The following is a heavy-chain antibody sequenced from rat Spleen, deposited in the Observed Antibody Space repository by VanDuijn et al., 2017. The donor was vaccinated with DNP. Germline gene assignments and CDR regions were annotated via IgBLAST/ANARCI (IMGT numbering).Heavy chain of an antibody. J-gene: IGHJ3*01. D-gene: IGHD5-1*01. CDR2: ISANGGSI. CDR3: ATHGTFVY. CDR1: GFSFSDYG. V-gene: IGHV5S13*01. Sequence: EVKLVESGGGLVQPGRSLKLSCAASGFSFSDYGMAWVRQAPTKGLEWVASISANGGSIRYRDSVKGRFTISRDNAKNALFLQMDSLRSEDTATYYCATHGTFVYWGQGTLVTVSS.